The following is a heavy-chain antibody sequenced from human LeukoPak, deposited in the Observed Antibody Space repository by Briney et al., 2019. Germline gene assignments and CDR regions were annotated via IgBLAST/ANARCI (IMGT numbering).Heavy chain of an antibody. V-gene: IGHV4-34*01. CDR2: INHSGST. CDR1: GGSFSGYY. D-gene: IGHD3-10*01. J-gene: IGHJ4*02. Sequence: SETLSLTCAVYGGSFSGYYWSWIRQPPGKGLEWIGEINHSGSTNYNPSLKSRVTISVDTSKNQFSLKLSSVTAADTAVYYCARAPRYYYGSGSYYFDYWGQGTLVTVSS. CDR3: ARAPRYYYGSGSYYFDY.